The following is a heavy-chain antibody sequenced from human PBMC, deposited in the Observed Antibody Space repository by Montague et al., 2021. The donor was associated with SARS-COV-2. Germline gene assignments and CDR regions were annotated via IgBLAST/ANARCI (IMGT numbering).Heavy chain of an antibody. CDR3: ARGGAFDP. CDR1: GGSTASHY. CDR2: VYYNGDT. J-gene: IGHJ3*01. Sequence: SETLSLTCTVSGGSTASHYWNWIRQSPGKRPGWIGYVYYNGDTKYNPSLQSRVTISIDTSENQFSLRLNSVTAADTAVYFCARGGAFDPWGQGRLVTVSS. V-gene: IGHV4-59*08.